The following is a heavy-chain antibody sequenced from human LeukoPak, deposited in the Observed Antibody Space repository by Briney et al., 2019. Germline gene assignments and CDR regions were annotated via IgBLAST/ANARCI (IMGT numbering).Heavy chain of an antibody. CDR1: GGSISSGGYS. CDR3: ARWPVNYGPSS. J-gene: IGHJ5*02. D-gene: IGHD3-10*01. CDR2: IYYSGST. Sequence: SQTLSLTCAVSGGSISSGGYSWSWIRQPPGQGLEWIGSIYYSGSTYYNPSLKSRVTISGDTSKNQFSLKLNSVTAADTAVYYCARWPVNYGPSSCGQGTLVTVSS. V-gene: IGHV4-30-2*03.